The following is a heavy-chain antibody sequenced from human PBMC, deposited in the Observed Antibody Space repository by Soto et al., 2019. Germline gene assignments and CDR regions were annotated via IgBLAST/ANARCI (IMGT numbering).Heavy chain of an antibody. CDR2: FYYSGST. V-gene: IGHV4-39*01. J-gene: IGHJ6*03. D-gene: IGHD5-12*01. CDR1: GGSISSSSYY. CDR3: ARISVASRYTGV. Sequence: SETLSLTCIVSGGSISSSSYYWGWIRQPPGKGLEWIGSFYYSGSTYYSPSLKSRLTISGDTSKNQFSLRLSSVTAAGTAVYYCARISVASRYTGVWGKGTTVTVSS.